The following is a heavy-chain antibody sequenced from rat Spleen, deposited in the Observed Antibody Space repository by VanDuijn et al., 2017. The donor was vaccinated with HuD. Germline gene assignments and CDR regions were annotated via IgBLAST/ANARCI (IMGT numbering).Heavy chain of an antibody. CDR1: GFSLNNYG. J-gene: IGHJ2*01. V-gene: IGHV2-13*01. CDR3: ARAYNNFDY. CDR2: IWGDGST. Sequence: QVQLKESGPGLVQPSQTLSLTCTVSGFSLNNYGVIWVRQPPGKGLEWMGVIWGDGSTKYNSALKSRLSISRDTSKSQVFLKMNSLQTEDTATYYCARAYNNFDYWGQGVMVTVSS. D-gene: IGHD1-10*01.